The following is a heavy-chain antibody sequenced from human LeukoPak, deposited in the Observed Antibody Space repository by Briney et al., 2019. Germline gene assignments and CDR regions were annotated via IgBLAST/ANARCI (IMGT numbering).Heavy chain of an antibody. D-gene: IGHD3-10*01. CDR2: ISSSGSYI. J-gene: IGHJ4*02. CDR1: GFTFSSYS. Sequence: GGSLRLSCAASGFTFSSYSMNWVRQAPGKGLEWVSSISSSGSYIYYADSVKGRFTISRDNAKNSLYLQMNSLRAEDTAVYYWARAGSGIYSKYYFDYGGQETLVTVS. CDR3: ARAGSGIYSKYYFDY. V-gene: IGHV3-21*01.